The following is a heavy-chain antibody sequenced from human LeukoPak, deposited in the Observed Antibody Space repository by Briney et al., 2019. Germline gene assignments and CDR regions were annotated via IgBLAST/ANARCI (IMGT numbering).Heavy chain of an antibody. CDR2: IYPGDSDT. J-gene: IGHJ3*02. Sequence: GESLKISCKGSGHSFTSYWIGWVRQMPGKGLEWMGIIYPGDSDTRYSPSFQGQVTISADKSISTAYLQWSSLKASDTAMYYCARRSTVTTSGDAFDTWGQGTKVTVSS. CDR3: ARRSTVTTSGDAFDT. CDR1: GHSFTSYW. V-gene: IGHV5-51*01. D-gene: IGHD4-11*01.